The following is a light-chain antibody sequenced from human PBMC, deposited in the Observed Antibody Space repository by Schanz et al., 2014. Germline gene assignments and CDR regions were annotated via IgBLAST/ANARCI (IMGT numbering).Light chain of an antibody. V-gene: IGKV3-20*01. CDR2: GAS. CDR1: QSVSSTY. Sequence: EIVLTQSPGTLSLSPGERATLSCRASQSVSSTYLAWYQQKAGQAPRLLIYGASTRATGIPARFSGSGSGTDFTLTISSLQAEDVAVYYCQQYYSTPLTFGQGTKVEIK. J-gene: IGKJ1*01. CDR3: QQYYSTPLT.